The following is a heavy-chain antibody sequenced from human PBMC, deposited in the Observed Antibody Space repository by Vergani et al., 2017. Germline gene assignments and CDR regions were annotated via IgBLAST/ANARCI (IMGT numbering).Heavy chain of an antibody. CDR3: ARSSPQYCSGGSCYSLSLMSWFVP. J-gene: IGHJ5*02. V-gene: IGHV4-59*13. CDR2: IYSTGST. D-gene: IGHD2-15*01. CDR1: GGSFNTYY. Sequence: QVQLQESGPGLVKASQTLSLTCTVSGGSFNTYYWSWIRQSPGKGLEWIGYIYSTGSTNYNPSLNSRVTMSVDTSKNQFSLKLRSVTAADTAVYYCARSSPQYCSGGSCYSLSLMSWFVPWGQGTLVTVSS.